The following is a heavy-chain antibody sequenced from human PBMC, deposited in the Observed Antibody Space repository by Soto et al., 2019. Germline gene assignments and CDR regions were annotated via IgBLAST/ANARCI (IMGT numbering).Heavy chain of an antibody. D-gene: IGHD1-26*01. CDR2: IRGSGSST. J-gene: IGHJ4*02. V-gene: IGHV3-23*01. CDR1: GFTFSSYA. Sequence: GGSLRLSCAASGFTFSSYAMSWVRQAPGKGLEWVTAIRGSGSSTYYADSVKGWFTISRDNSKNTLYLQINSLRAGDTAVYYCAKDSDTPGRDFDYWGQGTLVTVSS. CDR3: AKDSDTPGRDFDY.